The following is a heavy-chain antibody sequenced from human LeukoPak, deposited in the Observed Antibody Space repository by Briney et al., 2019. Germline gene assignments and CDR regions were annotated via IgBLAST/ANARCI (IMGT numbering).Heavy chain of an antibody. D-gene: IGHD2-15*01. CDR1: GYSFTSYW. CDR3: ARLGYCSGGSCDASDY. Sequence: GESLKISCKGSGYSFTSYWISWVRQMPGKSLEWMGRIDPSDSYTNYSPSFQGHVTISADKSISTAYLQWSSLKASDTAMYYCARLGYCSGGSCDASDYWGQGTLVTVSS. J-gene: IGHJ4*02. CDR2: IDPSDSYT. V-gene: IGHV5-10-1*01.